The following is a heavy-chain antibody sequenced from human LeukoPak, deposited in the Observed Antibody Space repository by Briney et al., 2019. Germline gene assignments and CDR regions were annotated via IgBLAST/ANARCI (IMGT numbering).Heavy chain of an antibody. CDR3: AKVITMIVVVNYFDY. J-gene: IGHJ4*02. CDR2: ISYDGSNK. Sequence: GGSLRLSCAASGFTFRTYWMHWVRQAPGKGLEWVAVISYDGSNKYYADSVKGRFTISRDNSKNTLYLQMNSLRAEDTAVYYCAKVITMIVVVNYFDYWGQGTLVTVSS. V-gene: IGHV3-30-3*01. CDR1: GFTFRTYW. D-gene: IGHD3-22*01.